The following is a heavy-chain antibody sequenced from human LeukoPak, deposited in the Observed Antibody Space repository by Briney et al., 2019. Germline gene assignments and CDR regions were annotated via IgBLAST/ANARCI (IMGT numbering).Heavy chain of an antibody. Sequence: SETLSPTCTVSGGSISTDASYWAWIRQPPGKGLEWIGSIYYSGSTYYSSSLKSRVTLSVDTSKNQFSLKMSSVTAADTAVFYCASLFSRGWEYHFGLDVWGQGTTVTVS. D-gene: IGHD6-19*01. CDR2: IYYSGST. CDR1: GGSISTDASY. V-gene: IGHV4-39*01. J-gene: IGHJ6*02. CDR3: ASLFSRGWEYHFGLDV.